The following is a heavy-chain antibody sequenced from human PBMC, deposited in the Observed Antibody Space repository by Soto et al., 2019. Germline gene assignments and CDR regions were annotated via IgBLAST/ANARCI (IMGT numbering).Heavy chain of an antibody. D-gene: IGHD3-9*01. CDR2: IRSKAYGGTT. J-gene: IGHJ4*02. CDR3: TNDILTGYYKGSSDY. Sequence: GGSLRLSCTASGFTFGDYAMSWFRQAPGKGLEWVGFIRSKAYGGTTEYAASVKGRFTISRDDSKSIAYLQMNSLKTEDTAVYYCTNDILTGYYKGSSDYWGQGTLVTVSS. CDR1: GFTFGDYA. V-gene: IGHV3-49*03.